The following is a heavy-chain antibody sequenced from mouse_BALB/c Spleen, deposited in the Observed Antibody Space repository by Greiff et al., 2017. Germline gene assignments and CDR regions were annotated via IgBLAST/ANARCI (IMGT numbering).Heavy chain of an antibody. Sequence: QVQLKQSGAELARPGASVKMSCKASGYTFTSYTMHWVKQRPGQGLKWIGYINPSSGYTNYNQKFKDKATLTADKSSSTAYMQLSSLTSEDSAVYYCARDRTMIFAYWGQGTLVTVSA. CDR2: INPSSGYT. V-gene: IGHV1-4*01. CDR1: GYTFTSYT. J-gene: IGHJ3*01. CDR3: ARDRTMIFAY. D-gene: IGHD2-4*01.